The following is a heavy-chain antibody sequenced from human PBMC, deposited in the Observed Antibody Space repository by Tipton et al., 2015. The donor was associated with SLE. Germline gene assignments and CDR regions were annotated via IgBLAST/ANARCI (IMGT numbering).Heavy chain of an antibody. CDR3: ARSPPYCAGDCFWGHYDY. CDR2: ISSSSDYI. CDR1: GFSFSSYT. Sequence: SLRLSCAASGFSFSSYTMNWVRQAPGKGLEWVSSISSSSDYIYHADSVKGRLTISRDNAKNSLYLQMNSLRAEDTAVYFCARSPPYCAGDCFWGHYDYWSHGTLVTVSS. D-gene: IGHD2-21*01. J-gene: IGHJ4*01. V-gene: IGHV3-21*01.